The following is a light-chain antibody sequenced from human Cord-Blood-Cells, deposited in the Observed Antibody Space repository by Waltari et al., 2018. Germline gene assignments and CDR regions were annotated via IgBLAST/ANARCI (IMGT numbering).Light chain of an antibody. V-gene: IGLV1-36*01. J-gene: IGLJ2*01. CDR1: SSNIGNNA. CDR3: AAWDDSLNGVV. Sequence: QSVLTQPPSVSEAPRQRVTISCSGSSSNIGNNAVNWYQQLPGKAPKLLIYYDDLLPSGVSDRCSGSKSGTSDSLAISGLQSEDEAVYYCAAWDDSLNGVVFGGGTKLTVL. CDR2: YDD.